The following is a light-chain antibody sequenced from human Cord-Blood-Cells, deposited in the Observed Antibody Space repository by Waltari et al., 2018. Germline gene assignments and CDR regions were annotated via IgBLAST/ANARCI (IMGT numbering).Light chain of an antibody. CDR3: CSYAGSSTYV. Sequence: QSALTQPASVSGSPGQPITISCTGTSSDVGSYNLVSWYPQHPGKAPKLMIYEVSKRPSGVSNRFSGSKSGNTASLTISGLQAEDEADYYCCSYAGSSTYVFGTGTKVTVL. V-gene: IGLV2-23*02. J-gene: IGLJ1*01. CDR2: EVS. CDR1: SSDVGSYNL.